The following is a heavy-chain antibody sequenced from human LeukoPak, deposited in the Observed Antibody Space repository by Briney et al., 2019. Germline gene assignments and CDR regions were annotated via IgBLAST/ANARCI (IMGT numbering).Heavy chain of an antibody. Sequence: SQALSLTCTVSGGSISSGDYYWSWIRQPPGKGLEWIAYMYYSGSTYYNPSLKSRVTMSADTSKNQLSLKLSSVTAADTAVYYCARPYYYDSRIDPWGQGILATVSS. CDR1: GGSISSGDYY. V-gene: IGHV4-30-4*01. CDR3: ARPYYYDSRIDP. J-gene: IGHJ5*02. CDR2: MYYSGST. D-gene: IGHD3-22*01.